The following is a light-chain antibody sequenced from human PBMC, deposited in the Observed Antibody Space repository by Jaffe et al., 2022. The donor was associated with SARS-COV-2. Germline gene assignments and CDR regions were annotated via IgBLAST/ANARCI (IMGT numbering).Light chain of an antibody. CDR2: DAS. J-gene: IGKJ1*01. CDR1: QSVSNNY. Sequence: EIVLTQSPGTLSLSPGERATLSCRASQSVSNNYLAWYQRKPGQAPRLLIYDASSRATGIPDRFSGSGSGTDFTLTISRLEPEDLAVYFCQQYGGSPTFGQGTKVEI. CDR3: QQYGGSPT. V-gene: IGKV3-20*01.